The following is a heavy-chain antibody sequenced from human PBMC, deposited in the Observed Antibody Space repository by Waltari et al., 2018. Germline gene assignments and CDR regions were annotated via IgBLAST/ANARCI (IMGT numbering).Heavy chain of an antibody. Sequence: QVQLQESGPGLVTPSETLSLTCTVSGCSIGSYSWTWIRQPPVTGLEWIGYIYSSGNTNYNPSLKSRVTISVDTSKNQFSLTLSSVSAADTAVYYCARLSCTSSSCHRKNAFDMWGQGTMVIVSS. D-gene: IGHD2-2*01. CDR1: GCSIGSYS. CDR2: IYSSGNT. V-gene: IGHV4-59*12. J-gene: IGHJ3*02. CDR3: ARLSCTSSSCHRKNAFDM.